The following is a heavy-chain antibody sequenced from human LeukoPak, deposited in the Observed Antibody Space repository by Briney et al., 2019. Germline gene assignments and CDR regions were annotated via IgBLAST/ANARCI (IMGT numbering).Heavy chain of an antibody. CDR1: GYTFTSYD. V-gene: IGHV1-8*01. Sequence: GASVKVSCKASGYTFTSYDINWVRQATGQGLEWMGWMNPNSGNTGYAQKFQGRVTMTRNTSISTAYMELSSLRSEDTAVYYCARVTVVRGFLAYYYYYMDVWGKGTTVTISS. CDR3: ARVTVVRGFLAYYYYYMDV. J-gene: IGHJ6*03. D-gene: IGHD3-10*01. CDR2: MNPNSGNT.